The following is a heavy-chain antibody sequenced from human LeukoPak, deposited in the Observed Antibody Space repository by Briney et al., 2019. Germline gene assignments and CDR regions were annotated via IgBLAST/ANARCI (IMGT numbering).Heavy chain of an antibody. Sequence: GGSLRLSCAASGFTFSSYSMNWVRQAPGKGLEWVSYISSSSTIYYADSVKGRFTISRDNAKNSLYLQMNSLRAEDTAMYYCARDAGNSGYGCDLWGQGTLVTVSS. D-gene: IGHD5-12*01. CDR1: GFTFSSYS. CDR2: ISSSSTI. J-gene: IGHJ5*02. CDR3: ARDAGNSGYGCDL. V-gene: IGHV3-48*01.